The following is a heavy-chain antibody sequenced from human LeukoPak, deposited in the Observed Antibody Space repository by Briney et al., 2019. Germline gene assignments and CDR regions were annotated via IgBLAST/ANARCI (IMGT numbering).Heavy chain of an antibody. CDR3: ARVWLVRPLDY. D-gene: IGHD6-19*01. V-gene: IGHV1-18*04. J-gene: IGHJ4*02. Sequence: GASVKVSCKASGYTFTGYYMHWVRQAPGQGLEWMGWISAYNGNTNYAQKLQGRVTMTTDTSTSTAYMELRSLRSDDTAVYYCARVWLVRPLDYWGQGTLVTVSS. CDR2: ISAYNGNT. CDR1: GYTFTGYY.